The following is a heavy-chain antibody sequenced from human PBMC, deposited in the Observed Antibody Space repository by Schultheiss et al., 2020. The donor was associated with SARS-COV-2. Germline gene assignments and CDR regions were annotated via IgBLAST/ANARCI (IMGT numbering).Heavy chain of an antibody. D-gene: IGHD3-22*01. CDR1: GFTFSSYA. CDR2: ISGSGGST. V-gene: IGHV3-23*01. Sequence: GESLKISCAASGFTFSSYAMSWVRQAPGKGLEWVSAISGSGGSTYYADSVKGRFTISRDNSKNTLYLQMNSLRAEDTAVYYCAKTTLIVVGSYFDYWGQGTLVTVSS. J-gene: IGHJ4*02. CDR3: AKTTLIVVGSYFDY.